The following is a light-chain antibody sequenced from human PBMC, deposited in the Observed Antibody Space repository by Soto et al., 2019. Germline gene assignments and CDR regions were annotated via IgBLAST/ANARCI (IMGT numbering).Light chain of an antibody. J-gene: IGKJ5*01. CDR2: DAS. CDR1: QSVSSY. CDR3: QQRSNWPIT. V-gene: IGKV3-11*01. Sequence: IVLTQPLGTLALSPGEGPTLSCRASQSVSSYLAWYQQKPGQAPRLLIYDASNRATGIPARFSGSGSGTDFTLTISSLEPEDFEVYYCQQRSNWPITFGQGTRLEI.